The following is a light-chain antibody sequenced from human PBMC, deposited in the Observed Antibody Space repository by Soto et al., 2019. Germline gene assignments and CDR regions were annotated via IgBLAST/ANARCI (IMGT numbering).Light chain of an antibody. CDR2: DVS. CDR1: SNY. CDR3: CSFAGSYTSYV. V-gene: IGLV2-11*01. J-gene: IGLJ1*01. Sequence: QSALTQPRSVSWSPGQSVTISCSGTSNYVSWYQQHPGKAPKLMIYDVSKRPSLVPDRFSGSKSGNTASLKISGLQAEDEADYYCCSFAGSYTSYVFGSWTKVPVL.